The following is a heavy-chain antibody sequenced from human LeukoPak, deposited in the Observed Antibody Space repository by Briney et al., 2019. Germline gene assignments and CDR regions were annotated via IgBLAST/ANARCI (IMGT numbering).Heavy chain of an antibody. CDR1: GFTFSSYW. CDR2: IKEDGSEK. Sequence: GGSLRLSCAASGFTFSSYWMTWVRQAPGKGLEWVANIKEDGSEKYYVDSVKGRLTISRDNAKNSLYLQMNSLRVEDTAVYYCASEPLSTNWGQGTLVTVSS. V-gene: IGHV3-7*01. CDR3: ASEPLSTN. D-gene: IGHD2-2*01. J-gene: IGHJ4*02.